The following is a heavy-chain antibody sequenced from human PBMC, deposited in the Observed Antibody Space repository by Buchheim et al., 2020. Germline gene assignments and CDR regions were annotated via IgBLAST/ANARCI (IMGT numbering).Heavy chain of an antibody. D-gene: IGHD3-10*01. V-gene: IGHV4-31*03. CDR2: MYNSGST. Sequence: QVQLQESGPGLVKPSQTLSLTCTVSGDSMERGGFYWNWIRQHPGMGLEFIGYMYNSGSTYFNPSLRSRVTISADTSTNQFSLKLSSVTAADTAVYFCARDTPRYYFDFWGQGTL. CDR1: GDSMERGGFY. J-gene: IGHJ4*02. CDR3: ARDTPRYYFDF.